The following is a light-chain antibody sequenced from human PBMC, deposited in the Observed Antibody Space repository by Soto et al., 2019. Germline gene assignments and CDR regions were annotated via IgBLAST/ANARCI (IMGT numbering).Light chain of an antibody. Sequence: EIVLTQSPAPLSLSPGERATLSCRASQSVSSYLAWYQQKPGQAPRLLIYDASNRATGIPARFSGSGSGTDFTLTISSLEPEEFAVYYCQQRSNWSITFGQGTRLEIK. V-gene: IGKV3-11*01. CDR3: QQRSNWSIT. J-gene: IGKJ5*01. CDR1: QSVSSY. CDR2: DAS.